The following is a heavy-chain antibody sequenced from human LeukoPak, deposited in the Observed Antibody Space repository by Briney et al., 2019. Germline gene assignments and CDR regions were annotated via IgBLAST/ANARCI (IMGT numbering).Heavy chain of an antibody. J-gene: IGHJ4*02. CDR3: AREDGYCSGGNCYSYFDS. Sequence: GGSLRLSCAASGFTFSHFWMSWVRQAPGKGLEWVAYIKKTGSETYYVDSVKGRFTITRDNTKNSLFLQMYSLRAEDTAVYFCAREDGYCSGGNCYSYFDSWGQGTLVTVSS. CDR1: GFTFSHFW. CDR2: IKKTGSET. V-gene: IGHV3-7*01. D-gene: IGHD2-15*01.